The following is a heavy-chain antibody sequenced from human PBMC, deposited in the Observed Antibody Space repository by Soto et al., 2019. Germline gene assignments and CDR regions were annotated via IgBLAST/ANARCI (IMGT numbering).Heavy chain of an antibody. D-gene: IGHD3-22*01. CDR3: ASSGRDYDSSGLLDY. Sequence: AVKVSCKASGGTFSSYAISWVRQAPGQGLEWMGGIIPIFGTANYAQKFQGRVTITADESTSTAYMELSSLRSEDTAVYYCASSGRDYDSSGLLDYWGQGTLVTVSS. V-gene: IGHV1-69*13. J-gene: IGHJ4*02. CDR2: IIPIFGTA. CDR1: GGTFSSYA.